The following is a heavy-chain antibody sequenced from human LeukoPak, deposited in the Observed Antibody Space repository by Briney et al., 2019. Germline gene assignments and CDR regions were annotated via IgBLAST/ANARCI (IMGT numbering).Heavy chain of an antibody. Sequence: GASVKVSCKASGYTLTGYYMHWVRQAPGQGLEWMGWINPNSGGTNYAQKFQGRVTMTRDTSISTAYMELSRLRPDDTAVYYCARGRYCSSSSCFAARWFDPWGQGTLVTVSS. CDR1: GYTLTGYY. V-gene: IGHV1-2*02. CDR3: ARGRYCSSSSCFAARWFDP. CDR2: INPNSGGT. D-gene: IGHD2-2*01. J-gene: IGHJ5*02.